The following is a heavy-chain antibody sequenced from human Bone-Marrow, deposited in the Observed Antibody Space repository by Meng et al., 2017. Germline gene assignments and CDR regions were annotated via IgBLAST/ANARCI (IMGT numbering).Heavy chain of an antibody. J-gene: IGHJ4*02. CDR1: SVSISSTNW. Sequence: QVQLQESGPGLVKPSGTLSLTCAVASVSISSTNWWVWVRQPPGKGLEWIGEIHQDGYTNYSPSLKSRVPISVDKSRNQFSLTLTSVTAADTAVYYCARLGPPIAAGDPFDYWGQGTLVTVSS. V-gene: IGHV4-4*02. CDR2: IHQDGYT. CDR3: ARLGPPIAAGDPFDY. D-gene: IGHD6-13*01.